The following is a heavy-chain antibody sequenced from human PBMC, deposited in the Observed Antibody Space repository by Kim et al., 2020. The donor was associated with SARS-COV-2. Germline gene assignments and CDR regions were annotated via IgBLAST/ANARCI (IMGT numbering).Heavy chain of an antibody. Sequence: GGSLRLSCAASGFGVITNNMTWVRQAPGKGLEWVSVMFAGGTIIYAVSAEGRFTISSDNVKNILFLQMDGLRVDDTAVYYCARDRRRTGRDSSDGFDLWGKGTVVTVSS. J-gene: IGHJ3*01. D-gene: IGHD5-18*01. CDR1: GFGVITNN. CDR2: MFAGGTI. CDR3: ARDRRRTGRDSSDGFDL. V-gene: IGHV3-53*01.